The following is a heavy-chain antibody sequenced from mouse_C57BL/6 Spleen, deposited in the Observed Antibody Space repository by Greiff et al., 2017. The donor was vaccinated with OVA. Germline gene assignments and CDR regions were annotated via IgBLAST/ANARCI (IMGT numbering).Heavy chain of an antibody. CDR3: ARPYGNYVGYAMDY. V-gene: IGHV1-55*01. J-gene: IGHJ4*01. CDR2: IYPGSGST. CDR1: GYTFTSYW. Sequence: QVQLKQPGAELVKPGASVKMSCKASGYTFTSYWITWVKQRPGQGLEWIGDIYPGSGSTNYNEKFKSKATLTVDTSSSTAYMQLSSLTSEDSAVYYCARPYGNYVGYAMDYWGQGTSVTVSS. D-gene: IGHD2-1*01.